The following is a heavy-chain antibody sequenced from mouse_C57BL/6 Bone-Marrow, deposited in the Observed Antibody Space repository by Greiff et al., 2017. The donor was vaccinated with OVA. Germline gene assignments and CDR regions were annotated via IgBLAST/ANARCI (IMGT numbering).Heavy chain of an antibody. V-gene: IGHV14-4*01. CDR1: GFNIKDDY. Sequence: EVQGVESGAELVRPGASVKLSCTASGFNIKDDYMHWVKERPEQGLEWIGWIDPENGDTEYASKFQGKATITADTSSKTVYLQLSSLTSEDTAVYYCARDGYYGWFAYWGQGTLVTVSA. CDR3: ARDGYYGWFAY. CDR2: IDPENGDT. D-gene: IGHD2-3*01. J-gene: IGHJ3*01.